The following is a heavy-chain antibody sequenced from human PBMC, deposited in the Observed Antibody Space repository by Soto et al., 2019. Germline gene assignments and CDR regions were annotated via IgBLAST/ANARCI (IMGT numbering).Heavy chain of an antibody. Sequence: QITLKESGPTLVKPTQTLTLTCNFSGFSLSSIALGMGVGWIRQPPGKALPWLALIYWDGDKRYNPSLTSRLTITKDISQSQVVVTMTNMDAVDTVTYYCTHCSMGTRGTIFFDHWRQGALVTVSS. V-gene: IGHV2-5*02. CDR1: GFSLSSIALGMG. CDR2: IYWDGDK. CDR3: THCSMGTRGTIFFDH. D-gene: IGHD3-3*01. J-gene: IGHJ4*02.